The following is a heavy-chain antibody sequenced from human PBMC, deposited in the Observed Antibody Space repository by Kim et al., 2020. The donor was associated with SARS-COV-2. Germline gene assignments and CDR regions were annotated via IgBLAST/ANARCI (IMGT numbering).Heavy chain of an antibody. V-gene: IGHV1-69*13. CDR1: GGTFSSYA. CDR2: IIPIFGTA. J-gene: IGHJ4*02. Sequence: SVKVSCKASGGTFSSYAISWVRQAPGQGLEWMGGIIPIFGTANYAQKFQGRVTITADESTSTAYMELSSLRSEDTAVYYCARAKDMMATPPYYWGQGTLVTVSS. D-gene: IGHD5-12*01. CDR3: ARAKDMMATPPYY.